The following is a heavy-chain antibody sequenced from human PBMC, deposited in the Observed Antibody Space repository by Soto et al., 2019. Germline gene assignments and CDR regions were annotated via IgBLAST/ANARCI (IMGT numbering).Heavy chain of an antibody. Sequence: PGESLKISCKGSGYSFTSYWISWVRQMPGKGLEWMGRIDPSDSYTNYSPSFQGHVTISADKSISTAHLQWSSLKASDTAMYYCARGLNYDSSGYGYWGQGTLVTVSS. CDR1: GYSFTSYW. V-gene: IGHV5-10-1*01. J-gene: IGHJ4*02. CDR2: IDPSDSYT. CDR3: ARGLNYDSSGYGY. D-gene: IGHD3-22*01.